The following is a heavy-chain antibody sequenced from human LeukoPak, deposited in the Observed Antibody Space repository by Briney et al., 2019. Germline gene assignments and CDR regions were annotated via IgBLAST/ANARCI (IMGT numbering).Heavy chain of an antibody. CDR1: GGSISSSSYY. D-gene: IGHD3-10*01. J-gene: IGHJ5*02. CDR2: IYTSGST. Sequence: SETLSLTCTVSGGSISSSSYYWSWIRQPAGKGLEWIGRIYTSGSTNYNPSLKSRVTISVDTPENQFSLKLSSVTAADTAVYYCARSYYYGSGSYYNWFDPWGQGTLVTVSS. CDR3: ARSYYYGSGSYYNWFDP. V-gene: IGHV4-61*02.